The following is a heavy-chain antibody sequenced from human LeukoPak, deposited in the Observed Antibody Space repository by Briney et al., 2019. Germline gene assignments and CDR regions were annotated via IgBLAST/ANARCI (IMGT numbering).Heavy chain of an antibody. CDR2: IIPIFGTA. D-gene: IGHD2-2*01. CDR1: GYTFTSYD. Sequence: SVKVSCKASGYTFTSYDINWVRQATGQGLEWMGGIIPIFGTANYAQKFQGRVTITTDESTSTAYMELSSLRSEDTAVYYCARGNYQYCSSTSCPPYFDYWGQGTLVTVSS. CDR3: ARGNYQYCSSTSCPPYFDY. V-gene: IGHV1-69*05. J-gene: IGHJ4*02.